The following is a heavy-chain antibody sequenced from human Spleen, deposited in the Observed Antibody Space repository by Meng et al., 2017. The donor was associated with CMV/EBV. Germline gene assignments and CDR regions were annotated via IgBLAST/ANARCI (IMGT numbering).Heavy chain of an antibody. CDR1: GFTFSDYY. Sequence: GGSLRLSCEASGFTFSDYYMRWIRQAPGQGLEWISYISYTGSTVYYAGSVKGRFTISRDNAKNSLYLQWKSLRAEDTAVYYCARLGVYDFWGGYYTVPFRLSATGGGMDVWGQGTTVTVSS. J-gene: IGHJ6*02. CDR2: ISYTGSTV. CDR3: ARLGVYDFWGGYYTVPFRLSATGGGMDV. V-gene: IGHV3-11*04. D-gene: IGHD3-3*01.